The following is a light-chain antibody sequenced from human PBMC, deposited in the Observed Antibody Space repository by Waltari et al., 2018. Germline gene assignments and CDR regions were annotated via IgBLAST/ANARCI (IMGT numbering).Light chain of an antibody. J-gene: IGLJ7*01. CDR2: YKSDSDK. V-gene: IGLV5-45*03. Sequence: QAVLTQPSSLSATPGASASLTCTLRSGINVGTYRIYWYQQKPGIPPQYLLRYKSDSDKQQGPGVPSRFSGSKDVSANAWILLISGLQSEDEADYYCMIWHGSAAVFGGGTQLTVL. CDR1: SGINVGTYR. CDR3: MIWHGSAAV.